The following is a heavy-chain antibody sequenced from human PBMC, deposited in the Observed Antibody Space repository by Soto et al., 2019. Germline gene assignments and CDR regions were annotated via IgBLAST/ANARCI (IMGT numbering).Heavy chain of an antibody. CDR3: ARRVCYSSGWCGAFDI. CDR1: GFTFSSYG. D-gene: IGHD6-19*01. V-gene: IGHV3-30*03. Sequence: PGGSLRLSCAASGFTFSSYGMRWVRQAPGKGLEWVAVISYDGSNKYYADSVKGRFTISRDNSKNTLYLQMNSLRAEDTAVYYCARRVCYSSGWCGAFDIWGQGTMVTVSS. CDR2: ISYDGSNK. J-gene: IGHJ3*02.